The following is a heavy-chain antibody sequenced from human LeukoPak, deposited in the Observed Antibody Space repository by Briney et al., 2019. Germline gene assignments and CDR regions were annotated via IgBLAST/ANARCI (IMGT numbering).Heavy chain of an antibody. J-gene: IGHJ6*03. CDR3: ATKGDIPRYYYYYYMDV. Sequence: PGGSLRLSCAASGFTFSSYWMSWVRQAPGKGLEWVANIKQDGSEKYYVDSVKGRFTISRDNAKNSLYLQMNSLRAEDTAVYYCATKGDIPRYYYYYYMDVWGKGTTVTVSS. CDR2: IKQDGSEK. CDR1: GFTFSSYW. V-gene: IGHV3-7*01. D-gene: IGHD2-21*02.